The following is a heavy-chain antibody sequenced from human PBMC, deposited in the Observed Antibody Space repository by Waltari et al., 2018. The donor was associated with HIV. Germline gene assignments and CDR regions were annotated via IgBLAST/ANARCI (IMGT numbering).Heavy chain of an antibody. CDR3: ARGRPDYDSSGYEGDY. CDR2: INHSGST. CDR1: GGSFSGYY. Sequence: QVQLQQWGAGLLTPSETLSLTCAVYGGSFSGYYWSWFRQLPGKGREWIGEINHSGSTNYNPSLKSRVTISVDTSKNQFSLKLSSVTAADTAVYYCARGRPDYDSSGYEGDYWGQGTLVTVSS. D-gene: IGHD3-22*01. V-gene: IGHV4-34*01. J-gene: IGHJ4*02.